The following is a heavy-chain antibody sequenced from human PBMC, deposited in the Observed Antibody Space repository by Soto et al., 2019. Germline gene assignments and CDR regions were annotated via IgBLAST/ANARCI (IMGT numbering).Heavy chain of an antibody. V-gene: IGHV1-69*13. CDR2: IIPIFGTA. D-gene: IGHD3-22*01. Sequence: ASVKVSCEASGGTFSSYAISCVRQAPGQGLEWMGEIIPIFGTANYAQKFQGRVTITADESTSTAYMELSSLRSEDTAVYYCARDRGPSSGYYPYWFDPWGQGTLVTVSS. CDR3: ARDRGPSSGYYPYWFDP. J-gene: IGHJ5*02. CDR1: GGTFSSYA.